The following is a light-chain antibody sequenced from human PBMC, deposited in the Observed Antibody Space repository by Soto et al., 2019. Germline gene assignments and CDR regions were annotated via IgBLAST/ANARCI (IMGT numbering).Light chain of an antibody. Sequence: QSVLTQPASVSGSPGQSITISCTGTSTGIAPYNYVSWYQQHPGKAPKLIICEVSNRPSGVSNRFSGSKSGNTASLTISGLQAEDEADYYCSSYSGTSDYVFGTGTKVTVL. J-gene: IGLJ1*01. CDR1: STGIAPYNY. V-gene: IGLV2-14*01. CDR3: SSYSGTSDYV. CDR2: EVS.